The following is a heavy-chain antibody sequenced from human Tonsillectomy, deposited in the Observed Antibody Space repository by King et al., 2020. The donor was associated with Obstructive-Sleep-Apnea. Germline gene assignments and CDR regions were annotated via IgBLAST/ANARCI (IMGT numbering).Heavy chain of an antibody. V-gene: IGHV3-9*01. J-gene: IGHJ4*02. CDR3: AKDFGGNPNGYFDY. CDR1: RFTFDDYG. Sequence: VQLVESGGGLVQPGRSLRLSCAASRFTFDDYGMHWVRQAPGEGLEWVSGISWNSGSIGYADSVKGRFTISRDNAKNSLYLQMNSLRAEDTALYYCAKDFGGNPNGYFDYWGQGTLVTVSS. CDR2: ISWNSGSI. D-gene: IGHD4-23*01.